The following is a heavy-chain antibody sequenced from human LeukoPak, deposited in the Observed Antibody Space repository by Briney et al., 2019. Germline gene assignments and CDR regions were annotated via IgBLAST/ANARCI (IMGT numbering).Heavy chain of an antibody. V-gene: IGHV4-34*01. CDR1: GGSFSGYY. J-gene: IGHJ4*02. Sequence: PSETLSLTCAVYGGSFSGYYWSWIRQPPGKGLEWIGEINHSGSTNYNPSLKSRVTISVDTSKNQFSLKLSSVTAADTAVYYCARRRSSTAMVDYWGQGTLVTVSS. CDR3: ARRRSSTAMVDY. D-gene: IGHD5-18*01. CDR2: INHSGST.